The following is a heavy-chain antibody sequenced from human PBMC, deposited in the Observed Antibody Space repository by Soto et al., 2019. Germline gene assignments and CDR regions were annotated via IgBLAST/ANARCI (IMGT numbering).Heavy chain of an antibody. CDR3: AHFPSARVYSYGMDV. J-gene: IGHJ6*02. CDR2: IYWDDDK. Sequence: QITLKESGPTLVKPTQTLTLTCTFSGLSLTTSGVSVGWIRQPPGKALEWLALIYWDDDKRYSPSLKSRLTITKDTSKNQVVLTVINVDPVDTGTYYCAHFPSARVYSYGMDVWGQGTTVTVSS. V-gene: IGHV2-5*02. CDR1: GLSLTTSGVS.